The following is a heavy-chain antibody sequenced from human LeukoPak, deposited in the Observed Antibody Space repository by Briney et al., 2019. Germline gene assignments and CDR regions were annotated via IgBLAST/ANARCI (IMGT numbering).Heavy chain of an antibody. J-gene: IGHJ4*02. Sequence: SETLSLTCTVSGGSISSSSYYWGWIRQPPGKGLEWIGSIYYSGSTNYNPSLKSRVTISVDTSKNQFSLKLSSVTAADTAVYYCARGGVGGYSYGYEAYYFDYWGQGTLVTVSS. CDR1: GGSISSSSYY. CDR2: IYYSGST. V-gene: IGHV4-39*07. CDR3: ARGGVGGYSYGYEAYYFDY. D-gene: IGHD5-18*01.